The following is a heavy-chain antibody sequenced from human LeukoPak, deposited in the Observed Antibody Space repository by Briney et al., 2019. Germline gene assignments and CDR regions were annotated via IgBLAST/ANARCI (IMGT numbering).Heavy chain of an antibody. J-gene: IGHJ4*02. D-gene: IGHD3-3*01. CDR2: ISGSGGST. V-gene: IGHV3-23*01. CDR3: AKTGGRFLEWFDSFDY. CDR1: GFTFSSYA. Sequence: GASLRLSCAASGFTFSSYAMSWVRQAPGKGLEWVSAISGSGGSTYYADSVKGRFTISRDNSKNTLYLQMNSLRAEDTAVYYCAKTGGRFLEWFDSFDYWGQGTLVTVPS.